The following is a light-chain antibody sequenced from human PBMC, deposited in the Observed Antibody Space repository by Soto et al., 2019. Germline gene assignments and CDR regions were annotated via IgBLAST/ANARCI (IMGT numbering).Light chain of an antibody. Sequence: DIHMTQSPSTLSASVGDIVTITCRASQSISSWLAWYQQKPGKAPKLLIYDASSLESGVPSRFSGSGSGTEFTLTISSLQPDDFATYYCQQYNSMWTVGPGTQVEIK. CDR3: QQYNSMWT. J-gene: IGKJ1*01. V-gene: IGKV1-5*01. CDR2: DAS. CDR1: QSISSW.